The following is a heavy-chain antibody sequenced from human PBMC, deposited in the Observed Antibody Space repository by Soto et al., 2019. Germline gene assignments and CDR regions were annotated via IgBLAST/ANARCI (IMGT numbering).Heavy chain of an antibody. CDR1: GFTFSSYA. D-gene: IGHD3-9*01. J-gene: IGHJ3*02. Sequence: LGGSLRLSCAASGFTFSSYAMSWVRQAPGKGLEWVSAISGSGGSTYYADSVKGRFTISRDNSKNTLYLQMNSLRAEDTAVYYCAKITRYFDWLLYMGAFDIWGQGTMVTVSS. V-gene: IGHV3-23*01. CDR2: ISGSGGST. CDR3: AKITRYFDWLLYMGAFDI.